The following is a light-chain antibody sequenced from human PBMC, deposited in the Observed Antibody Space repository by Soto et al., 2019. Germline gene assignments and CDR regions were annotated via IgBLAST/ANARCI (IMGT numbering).Light chain of an antibody. CDR1: SSDVGSYYL. J-gene: IGLJ2*01. Sequence: QSVLTQPASVSGSPGQSITISCTGSSSDVGSYYLVSWYQQHPGKAPKLMIYEATKRPSGVSNRFSGSKSGNTASLTISGLQAEDEADYCCCSYAPSSSLVVFGGGTKLTVL. CDR2: EAT. V-gene: IGLV2-23*01. CDR3: CSYAPSSSLVV.